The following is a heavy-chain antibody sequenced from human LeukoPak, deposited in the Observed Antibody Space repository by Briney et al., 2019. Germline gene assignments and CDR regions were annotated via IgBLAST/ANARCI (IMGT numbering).Heavy chain of an antibody. D-gene: IGHD6-19*01. J-gene: IGHJ4*02. CDR3: ARHGTTYSSGWYDLDY. CDR1: GGSISSYY. Sequence: PSETLSLTCTVSGGSISSYYWSWIRQPPGKGLEWIGYIYYSGSTNYNPSLKSRVTIPVDTSKNQFSLKLSSVTAADTAVYYCARHGTTYSSGWYDLDYWGQGTLVTVSS. CDR2: IYYSGST. V-gene: IGHV4-59*08.